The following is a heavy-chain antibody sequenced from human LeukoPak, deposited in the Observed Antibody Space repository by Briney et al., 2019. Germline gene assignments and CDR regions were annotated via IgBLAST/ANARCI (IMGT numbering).Heavy chain of an antibody. Sequence: PGGSLRLSCAASGFTFSNYWMSWVRQAPGKGLEWVANIKQDGSEKYYVDSVKGRFTISRDNAKNSLYLQMNSLRAEDTAVYYCARIDTWWLRLALDYWGQGTLVTVSS. CDR1: GFTFSNYW. CDR3: ARIDTWWLRLALDY. D-gene: IGHD5-12*01. V-gene: IGHV3-7*03. CDR2: IKQDGSEK. J-gene: IGHJ4*02.